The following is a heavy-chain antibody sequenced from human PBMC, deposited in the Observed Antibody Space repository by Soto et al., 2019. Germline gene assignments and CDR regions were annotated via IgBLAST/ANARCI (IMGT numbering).Heavy chain of an antibody. CDR2: IDYSGDA. Sequence: QLQLQETGPGLVRPSETLSLTCTVSGGSINSSSYYWGWIRQPPGKGLEWIGSIDYSGDAYYNPPLKRGVTTSMDPSKNQFSLKLFSVTAAATAFYSGARHQVLVVDPWGKGTLVTVSS. CDR3: ARHQVLVVDP. CDR1: GGSINSSSYY. J-gene: IGHJ5*02. V-gene: IGHV4-39*01. D-gene: IGHD2-15*01.